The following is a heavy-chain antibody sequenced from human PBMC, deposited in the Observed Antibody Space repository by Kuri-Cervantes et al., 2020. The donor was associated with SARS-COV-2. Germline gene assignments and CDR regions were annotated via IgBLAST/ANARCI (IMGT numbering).Heavy chain of an antibody. Sequence: GESLKSSCAASGFTCSSYAMSWVRQAPGKGLEWVSAISGSGGSTYYADSVKGRFTISRDNSKNTLYLQMNSLRAEDTAVYYSAQLGSRRHYEDWGQGTLVTVSS. V-gene: IGHV3-23*01. D-gene: IGHD4-17*01. CDR3: AQLGSRRHYED. CDR1: GFTCSSYA. J-gene: IGHJ4*02. CDR2: ISGSGGST.